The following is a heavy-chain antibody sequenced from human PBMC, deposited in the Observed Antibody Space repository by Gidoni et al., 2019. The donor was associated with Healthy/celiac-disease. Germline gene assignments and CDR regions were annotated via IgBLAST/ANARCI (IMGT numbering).Heavy chain of an antibody. J-gene: IGHJ6*02. Sequence: AVYGGSFSGYYWSWIRQPPGKGLEWIGEINHSGSTNYNPSLKSRVTISVDTSKNQFSLKLSSVTAADTAVYYCARAVAVEWYYYYGMDVWGQGTTVTVSS. CDR1: GGSFSGYY. V-gene: IGHV4-34*01. CDR2: INHSGST. CDR3: ARAVAVEWYYYYGMDV. D-gene: IGHD6-19*01.